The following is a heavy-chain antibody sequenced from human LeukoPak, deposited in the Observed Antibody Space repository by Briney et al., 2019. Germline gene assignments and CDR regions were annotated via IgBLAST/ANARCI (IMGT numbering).Heavy chain of an antibody. Sequence: GESLRLSCAASGFTFSRYWIHWVRQAPGKGLEWVSRINPDGSTTTYADSVKGRFTISRDNAKNTVYLQMNSLRAEDTAVYYCARAGGSIWGXGTLVTVSS. CDR1: GFTFSRYW. CDR2: INPDGSTT. V-gene: IGHV3-74*01. CDR3: ARAGGSI. D-gene: IGHD3-10*01. J-gene: IGHJ4*02.